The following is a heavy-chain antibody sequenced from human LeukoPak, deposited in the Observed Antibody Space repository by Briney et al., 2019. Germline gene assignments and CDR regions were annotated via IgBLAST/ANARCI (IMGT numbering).Heavy chain of an antibody. Sequence: ASVKVSCKASGYTFTSYGISWVRQAPGQGLEWMGWIIAYNGKINYAQKLQGRVTITPDTSTSTAYMELRSLKSDKMDVYYCARDEHPYYESRGYYFSGDAFDTWGQARMVSVCS. CDR1: GYTFTSYG. CDR2: IIAYNGKI. J-gene: IGHJ3*02. CDR3: ARDEHPYYESRGYYFSGDAFDT. V-gene: IGHV1-18*03. D-gene: IGHD3-22*01.